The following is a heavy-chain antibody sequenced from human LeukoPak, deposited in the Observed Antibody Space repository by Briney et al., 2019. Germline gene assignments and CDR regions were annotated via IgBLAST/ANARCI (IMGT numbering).Heavy chain of an antibody. J-gene: IGHJ4*02. CDR2: INHSGST. Sequence: SETLSLNCAVYGGSFSGYYCSWIRQPPGKGLEWIGEINHSGSTNYNPSLKSRVTISVDTSKNQFALKLSSVTAADTAVYYCARRGTVTQVFDYWGQGTLVTVSS. V-gene: IGHV4-34*01. D-gene: IGHD4-17*01. CDR3: ARRGTVTQVFDY. CDR1: GGSFSGYY.